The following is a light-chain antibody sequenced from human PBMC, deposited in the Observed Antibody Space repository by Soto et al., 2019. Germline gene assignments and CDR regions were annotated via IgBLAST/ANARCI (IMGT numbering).Light chain of an antibody. CDR1: SGDVGHYNF. CDR2: EVS. Sequence: QSALAQPASVSGSPGQSITISCTGTSGDVGHYNFVSWYQQHPGKAPKLIIYEVSHRPSGVSNRFSASKSGNTASLIISGLQAEDEAYYYCSSFTITTSLMFGGGTKVTVL. CDR3: SSFTITTSLM. J-gene: IGLJ3*02. V-gene: IGLV2-14*01.